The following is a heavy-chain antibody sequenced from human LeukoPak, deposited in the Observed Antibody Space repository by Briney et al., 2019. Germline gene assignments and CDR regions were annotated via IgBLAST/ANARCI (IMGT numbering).Heavy chain of an antibody. Sequence: SETLSLTCTVSGVSTSSYFWSWIRQPPGKGLEWIGYIYYSGSTNYNPSPKSRVTISVDTSKNQFSLKLSSVTAADTAVYYCASARLGSGLEGAFDIWGQGTMVTVSS. J-gene: IGHJ3*02. CDR2: IYYSGST. D-gene: IGHD6-25*01. CDR1: GVSTSSYF. CDR3: ASARLGSGLEGAFDI. V-gene: IGHV4-59*01.